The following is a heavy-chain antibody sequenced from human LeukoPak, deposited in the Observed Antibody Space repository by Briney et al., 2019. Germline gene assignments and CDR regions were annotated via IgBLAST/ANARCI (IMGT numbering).Heavy chain of an antibody. V-gene: IGHV4-59*08. D-gene: IGHD5-18*01. CDR3: ARQLGYSYGNDY. CDR2: IYYSGST. Sequence: SETLSLTCTVSGGSISSYYWSWIRQPPGKGLEWIGYIYYSGSTNYNPSLKSRVTISVDTSKNRFSLKLSSVTAADTAVYYCARQLGYSYGNDYWGQGTLVTVSS. CDR1: GGSISSYY. J-gene: IGHJ4*02.